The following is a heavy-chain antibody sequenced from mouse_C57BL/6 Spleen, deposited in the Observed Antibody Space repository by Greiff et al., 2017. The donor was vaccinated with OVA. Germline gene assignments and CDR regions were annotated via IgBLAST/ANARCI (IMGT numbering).Heavy chain of an antibody. CDR1: GFTFRDFY. D-gene: IGHD2-4*01. Sequence: EVKLVDSGGGLVQSGRSLRLSCAPSGFTFRDFYMEWVRQDPGKGLEWIAASRNKANDYTTEYSASVKGRFIVSRDTSQSILYLQMDAMRPEDTAIYYCARDHYDYDGDYYYAMDYWGQGTSVTVSS. CDR3: ARDHYDYDGDYYYAMDY. CDR2: SRNKANDYTT. V-gene: IGHV7-1*01. J-gene: IGHJ4*01.